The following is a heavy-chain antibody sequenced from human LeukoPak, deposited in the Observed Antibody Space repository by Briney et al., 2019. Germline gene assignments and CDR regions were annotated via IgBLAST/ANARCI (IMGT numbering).Heavy chain of an antibody. V-gene: IGHV4-59*01. J-gene: IGHJ4*02. CDR1: GGSFSSYY. CDR2: IYSSGDT. CDR3: ARVSLVRGAPDYYFDY. D-gene: IGHD3-10*01. Sequence: SETLSLTCTVFGGSFSSYYWGWIRQSPGKGLEWIAYIYSSGDTNYNPSLKSRVAISLDTSKNQFFLNLSFVTAADTAVYYCARVSLVRGAPDYYFDYWGQGTLVTVSS.